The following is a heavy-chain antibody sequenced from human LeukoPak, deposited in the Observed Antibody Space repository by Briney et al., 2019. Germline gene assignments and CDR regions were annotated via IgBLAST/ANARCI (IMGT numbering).Heavy chain of an antibody. V-gene: IGHV3-30*04. CDR2: ISYDGTKT. Sequence: PGGSLRLSCAPSGFTFSSSNMHWVRQSPGRGLEWVALISYDGTKTYYGESVKGRFTVSRDNSKNMLFLQMNSLSAEDTAIYYCERERFGESNWGQGARVTVSS. CDR1: GFTFSSSN. D-gene: IGHD3-10*01. CDR3: ERERFGESN. J-gene: IGHJ4*02.